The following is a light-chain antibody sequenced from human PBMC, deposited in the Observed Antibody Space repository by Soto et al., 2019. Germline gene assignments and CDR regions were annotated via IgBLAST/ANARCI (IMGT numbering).Light chain of an antibody. CDR3: ASYAGGNQV. CDR1: SSDVGGYDF. J-gene: IGLJ1*01. CDR2: EVA. V-gene: IGLV2-8*01. Sequence: QSALTQPPSASGSPGQSVTISCTGTSSDVGGYDFVSWYQLHPRKAPKLIIFEVAKRPSGVPDRFSGSKSGNTASLTVSGLLSEDEADYYCASYAGGNQVFGIGTKVTVL.